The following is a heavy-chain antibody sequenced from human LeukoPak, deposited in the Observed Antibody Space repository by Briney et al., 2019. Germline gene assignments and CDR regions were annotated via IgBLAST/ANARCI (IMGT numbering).Heavy chain of an antibody. J-gene: IGHJ4*02. Sequence: PSETLSLTCTVSGASISSSSHHWGWIRQPPGKGLEWIGSIYYSGFTHYNPSLKSRVTMSVDTSKNQFSLKLSSVTAADTAVYFCARLDWGSGGSGSFDHWGQGTLFTVSS. CDR3: ARLDWGSGGSGSFDH. CDR2: IYYSGFT. D-gene: IGHD7-27*01. V-gene: IGHV4-39*01. CDR1: GASISSSSHH.